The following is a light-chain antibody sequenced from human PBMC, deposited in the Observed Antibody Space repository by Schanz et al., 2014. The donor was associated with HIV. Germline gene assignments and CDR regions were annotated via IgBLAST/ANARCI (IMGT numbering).Light chain of an antibody. Sequence: QSALTQPASVSGSPGQSITISCTGTSSDVGSYNLVSWYQQHPDKAPKLMIYDVSDRPSGVSNRFSGSKSGNTASLTISGLQTEDEAYYYCASCTISNTWVFGGGTKLTVL. J-gene: IGLJ3*02. CDR3: ASCTISNTWV. CDR2: DVS. V-gene: IGLV2-14*02. CDR1: SSDVGSYNL.